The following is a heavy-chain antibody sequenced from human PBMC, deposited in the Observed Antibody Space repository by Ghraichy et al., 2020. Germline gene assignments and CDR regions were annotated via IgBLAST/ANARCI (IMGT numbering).Heavy chain of an antibody. CDR2: IDSSSTYI. D-gene: IGHD6-19*01. CDR3: ARDTRAVAGARGYYYYMDV. CDR1: GLTFRSYS. J-gene: IGHJ6*03. V-gene: IGHV3-21*01. Sequence: GESLNISCAASGLTFRSYSMNWVRQAPGKGLEWVSAIDSSSTYIYYADSVKGRFTISRDNAKNSLYLQMNSLRAEDTAVYYCARDTRAVAGARGYYYYMDVWGNGTTVTVSS.